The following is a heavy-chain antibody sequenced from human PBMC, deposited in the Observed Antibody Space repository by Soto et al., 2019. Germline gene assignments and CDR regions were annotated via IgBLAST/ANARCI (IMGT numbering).Heavy chain of an antibody. CDR1: GFSFSGYG. J-gene: IGHJ4*02. Sequence: QLQLEEFGGNVVQPGRSLRLSCAAAGFSFSGYGMHWVRQAPGKGLESVALLSYDGDKEYYADSVKGRFTISRDNSKNTVFLQMNSLRPEDTAVYYCGKDLMGEQWLGVMHYWGQGTLVTVSS. V-gene: IGHV3-30*18. CDR2: LSYDGDKE. CDR3: GKDLMGEQWLGVMHY. D-gene: IGHD6-19*01.